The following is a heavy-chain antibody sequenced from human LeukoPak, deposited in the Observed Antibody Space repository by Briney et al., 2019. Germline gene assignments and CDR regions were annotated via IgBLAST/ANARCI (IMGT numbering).Heavy chain of an antibody. D-gene: IGHD3-22*01. CDR3: AKDPTTYDSSGYYSFDY. V-gene: IGHV3-30*02. J-gene: IGHJ4*02. CDR1: GFTFSSYG. CDR2: IRYDGSNK. Sequence: GGSLRLSCAASGFTFSSYGMHWVRQAPGKGLEGVAFIRYDGSNKYYADSVKGRFTISRDNSKNTLYLQMNSLRAEDTAVYYCAKDPTTYDSSGYYSFDYWGQGTLVTVSS.